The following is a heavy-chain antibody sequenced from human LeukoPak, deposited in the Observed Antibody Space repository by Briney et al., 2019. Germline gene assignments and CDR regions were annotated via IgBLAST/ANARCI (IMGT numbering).Heavy chain of an antibody. D-gene: IGHD2-21*02. CDR3: ARGCGGDCYSPFDF. J-gene: IGHJ4*02. Sequence: GGSLRLSCATSGFTFSSYGMHWVRQAPGKGLEWVAVLWYDGGNKYYADSVKGRFTISRDSSENTLYLQMNSLRAEDTAVYYCARGCGGDCYSPFDFWGQGTLVTVSS. V-gene: IGHV3-33*01. CDR2: LWYDGGNK. CDR1: GFTFSSYG.